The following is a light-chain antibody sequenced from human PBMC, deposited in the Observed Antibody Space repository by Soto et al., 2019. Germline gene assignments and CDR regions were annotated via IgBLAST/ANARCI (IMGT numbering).Light chain of an antibody. V-gene: IGKV1-6*01. Sequence: AVQRTQSPSSLSASVGDRVTITCRASQDIRNYLSWYQQKPGKAPKLLIYGASSLQSGVPSRFAGSGSGTDFTLTITSLQPEDSASYFCLQDHNYLWTFGQGTKVDI. CDR1: QDIRNY. J-gene: IGKJ1*01. CDR3: LQDHNYLWT. CDR2: GAS.